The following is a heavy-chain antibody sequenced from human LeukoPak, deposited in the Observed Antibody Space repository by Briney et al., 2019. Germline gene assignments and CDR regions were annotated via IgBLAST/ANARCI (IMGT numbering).Heavy chain of an antibody. D-gene: IGHD5-12*01. J-gene: IGHJ4*02. CDR3: TRSSGYDDGDY. CDR2: INPNSGGT. V-gene: IGHV1-2*06. CDR1: GYTFTGYY. Sequence: ASVKVSCKASGYTFTGYYMHWVRQAPGQGLEWMGRINPNSGGTNYAQKFQGRVTMTRDTSTSTVYMELSSLKSEDTAVYYCTRSSGYDDGDYWGQGTLVTVSS.